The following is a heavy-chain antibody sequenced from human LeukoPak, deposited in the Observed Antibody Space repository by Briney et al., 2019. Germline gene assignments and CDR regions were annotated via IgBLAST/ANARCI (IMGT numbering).Heavy chain of an antibody. V-gene: IGHV3-30*03. CDR1: GFTFSSFS. D-gene: IGHD6-13*01. CDR3: ARDRTETYSSLDY. CDR2: ISYDGSNK. J-gene: IGHJ4*02. Sequence: GGSLRLSCAASGFTFSSFSMIWVRQAPGKGLEWVTVISYDGSNKYYADSVKGRFTISRDNSKNTLYLQMNSLRAEDTAVYYCARDRTETYSSLDYWGQGTLVTVSS.